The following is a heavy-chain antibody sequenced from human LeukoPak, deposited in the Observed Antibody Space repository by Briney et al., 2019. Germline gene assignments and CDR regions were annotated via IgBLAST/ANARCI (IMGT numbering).Heavy chain of an antibody. V-gene: IGHV4-34*01. D-gene: IGHD6-13*01. J-gene: IGHJ4*02. CDR1: GGSFSGYY. CDR3: ARASPGIAAAAPTGAFDY. Sequence: PSETLSLTCAVYGGSFSGYYWSWIRLPPGKGLEWIGEINHSGSTNYNPSLKSRVTISVDTSKNQFSLKLSSVTAADTAVYYCARASPGIAAAAPTGAFDYWGQGTLVTVSS. CDR2: INHSGST.